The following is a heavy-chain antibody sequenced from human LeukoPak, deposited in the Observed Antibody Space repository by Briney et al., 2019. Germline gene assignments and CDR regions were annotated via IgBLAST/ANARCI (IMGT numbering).Heavy chain of an antibody. J-gene: IGHJ2*01. CDR1: GGSFSGYY. CDR3: ARLGYCSSTSCYYWYFDL. D-gene: IGHD2-2*01. Sequence: SETLSLTCAVYGGSFSGYYWSCMREPPGKGVEWFGEINHSGSTNYNPSLKSRVTISVDTSKNQFSLKLSSVTAADTAVYYCARLGYCSSTSCYYWYFDLWGRGTLVTVSS. V-gene: IGHV4-34*01. CDR2: INHSGST.